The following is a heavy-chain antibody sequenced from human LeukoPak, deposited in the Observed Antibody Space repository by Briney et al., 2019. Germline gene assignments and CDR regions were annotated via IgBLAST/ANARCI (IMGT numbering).Heavy chain of an antibody. CDR3: ARGRGLMVYAMFDY. CDR1: GCTFTSYD. D-gene: IGHD2-8*01. Sequence: ASVKVSCKASGCTFTSYDIHWVRQATGQGLEWIGWMNPNSGNTGYAQKFQGRVTMTRNTSISTAYMELSSLRSEDTAVYYCARGRGLMVYAMFDYWGQGTLVTVSS. V-gene: IGHV1-8*01. J-gene: IGHJ4*02. CDR2: MNPNSGNT.